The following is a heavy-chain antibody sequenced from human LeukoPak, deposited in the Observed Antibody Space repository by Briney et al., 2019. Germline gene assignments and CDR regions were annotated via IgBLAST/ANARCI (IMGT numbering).Heavy chain of an antibody. CDR1: GYTFTGYY. V-gene: IGHV1-2*02. D-gene: IGHD5-24*01. CDR2: INPNSGGT. Sequence: ASVKVSCKASGYTFTGYYMRWVRQAPGQGLEWMGWINPNSGGTNYAQKFQGRVTMTRDTSISTAYMELSRLRSDDTAVYYCARGEIYYYYYYMDVWGKGTTVTVSS. J-gene: IGHJ6*03. CDR3: ARGEIYYYYYYMDV.